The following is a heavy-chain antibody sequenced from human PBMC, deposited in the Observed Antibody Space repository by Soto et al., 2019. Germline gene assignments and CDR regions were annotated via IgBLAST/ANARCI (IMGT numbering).Heavy chain of an antibody. CDR2: INPKSGGT. D-gene: IGHD2-8*01. CDR3: ARGDSTDCSNGVCSFFYNHDMDV. J-gene: IGHJ6*02. Sequence: ASVKVSCKASGYSFTDYHIHWVRQAPGQGLEWLGRINPKSGGTSTAQKFQGWVTMTTDTSISTASMELTRLTSVDTAIYYCARGDSTDCSNGVCSFFYNHDMDVWGQGTTVTVSS. V-gene: IGHV1-2*04. CDR1: GYSFTDYH.